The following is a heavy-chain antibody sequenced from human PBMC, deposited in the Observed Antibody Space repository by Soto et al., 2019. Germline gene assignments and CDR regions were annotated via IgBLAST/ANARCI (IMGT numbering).Heavy chain of an antibody. V-gene: IGHV3-48*01. Sequence: GESLKISCAASGFTFSSYSMNWVRQAPGKGLEWVSYISSGSTTIYYADSVKGRFTISRDNAQNSLYLQMNSLRAEDTAVYYCAREGYCSGGSCYLGPFDIWGQGTMVTVSS. CDR1: GFTFSSYS. CDR2: ISSGSTTI. J-gene: IGHJ3*02. CDR3: AREGYCSGGSCYLGPFDI. D-gene: IGHD2-15*01.